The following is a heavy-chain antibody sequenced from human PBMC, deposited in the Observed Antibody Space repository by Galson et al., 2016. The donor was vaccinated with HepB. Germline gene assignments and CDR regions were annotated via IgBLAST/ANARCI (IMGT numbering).Heavy chain of an antibody. V-gene: IGHV1-2*06. D-gene: IGHD1-26*01. Sequence: SVKVSCKASGYIFTHYYIHWVRQAPGQGLEWMGRINPSRGDTIYAQNFRGRVTMTRDMSISTAYLDLTSDDTAVYFCARGTVGAVDYWGQGTMVTVS. J-gene: IGHJ3*01. CDR3: ARGTVGAVDY. CDR2: INPSRGDT. CDR1: GYIFTHYY.